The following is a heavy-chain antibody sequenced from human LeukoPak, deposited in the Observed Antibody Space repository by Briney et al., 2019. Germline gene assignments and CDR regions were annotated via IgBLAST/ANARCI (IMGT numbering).Heavy chain of an antibody. D-gene: IGHD1-1*01. J-gene: IGHJ6*03. CDR2: INHSGST. V-gene: IGHV4-34*01. CDR1: GGSFSGYY. CDR3: ARRLNWNRYYYYYYMDV. Sequence: SETLSLTCAVYGGSFSGYYWSWIRQPPGKGLDWIGEINHSGSTNYNPSLKSRVTISVDTSKNQFSLKLSSVTAADTAVYYCARRLNWNRYYYYYYMDVWGKGTTVTVSS.